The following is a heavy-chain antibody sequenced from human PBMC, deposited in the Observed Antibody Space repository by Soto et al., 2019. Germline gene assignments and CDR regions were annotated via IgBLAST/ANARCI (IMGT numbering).Heavy chain of an antibody. CDR3: ASLVRYGSGSYGAFDI. D-gene: IGHD3-10*01. V-gene: IGHV1-69*13. Sequence: SVKVSCKASGGTFSSYAISWVRQAPGQGLEWMGGIIPIFGTANYAQKFQGRVTITADESTSTAYMELSSLRSEDTAVYYCASLVRYGSGSYGAFDIWGQGTMVTVSS. J-gene: IGHJ3*02. CDR2: IIPIFGTA. CDR1: GGTFSSYA.